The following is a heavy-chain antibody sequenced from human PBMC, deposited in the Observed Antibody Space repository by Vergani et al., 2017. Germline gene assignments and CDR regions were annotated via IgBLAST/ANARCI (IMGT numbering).Heavy chain of an antibody. Sequence: QVQLQESGPGLVKPSETLSLTCTVSGGSISSYYWSWIRQPAGKGLEWIGRIYTSGSTNYNPALKSRVTMSVDTSKNQFSLKLSSVTAADTAVYYCARDNGRTVTTSAGFDPWGQGTLVTVSS. CDR2: IYTSGST. CDR1: GGSISSYY. V-gene: IGHV4-4*07. CDR3: ARDNGRTVTTSAGFDP. D-gene: IGHD4-17*01. J-gene: IGHJ5*02.